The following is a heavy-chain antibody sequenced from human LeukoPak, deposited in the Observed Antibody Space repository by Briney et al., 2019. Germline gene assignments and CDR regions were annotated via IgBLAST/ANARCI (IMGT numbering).Heavy chain of an antibody. CDR2: IRYDGSNK. D-gene: IGHD4-23*01. CDR1: GFSFSNYG. Sequence: GGSLRLSCAASGFSFSNYGMHWVRQAPGKGLEWVAFIRYDGSNKYYADSVKGRFTISRDNSKNTLYLQMNSLRAEDTAVYYCARDRSTVAAWVDYWGQGTLVTVSS. V-gene: IGHV3-30*02. J-gene: IGHJ4*02. CDR3: ARDRSTVAAWVDY.